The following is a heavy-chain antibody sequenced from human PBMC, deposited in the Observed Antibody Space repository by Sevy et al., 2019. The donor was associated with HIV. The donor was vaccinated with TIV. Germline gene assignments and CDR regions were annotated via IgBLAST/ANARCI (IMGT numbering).Heavy chain of an antibody. Sequence: SGPTLGNPTQTLTLTCTFSGFSLSTSGVGVGWIRQPPGKALEWLALIYWDNAKRYSPSLKSRLTITKDTSKNQVVLTRTNMDPVDTATYYCARYNYDFVAFDIWGQGKMVTVSS. CDR2: IYWDNAK. V-gene: IGHV2-5*02. CDR3: ARYNYDFVAFDI. CDR1: GFSLSTSGVG. D-gene: IGHD5-18*01. J-gene: IGHJ3*02.